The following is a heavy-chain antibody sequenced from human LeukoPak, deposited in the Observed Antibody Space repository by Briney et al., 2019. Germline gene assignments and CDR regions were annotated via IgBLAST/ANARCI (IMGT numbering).Heavy chain of an antibody. V-gene: IGHV3-48*04. J-gene: IGHJ5*02. Sequence: PGGSLRLSCAASGFTFSSYSMNWVRQAPGKGLEWISYITGSGDTIYYADSVKGRFTISRDNAKNSLFLQMNSLTADDTAVYYCARVTGWSENCSSSWYSPGDWFDPWGQGTLVTVSS. CDR3: ARVTGWSENCSSSWYSPGDWFDP. CDR2: ITGSGDTI. D-gene: IGHD6-13*01. CDR1: GFTFSSYS.